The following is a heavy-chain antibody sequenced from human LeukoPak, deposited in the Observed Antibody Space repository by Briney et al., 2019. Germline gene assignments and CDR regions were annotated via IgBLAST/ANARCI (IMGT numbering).Heavy chain of an antibody. D-gene: IGHD3-22*01. CDR3: ASQSGYYSAFDI. Sequence: SETLSLTCTVSGASISSSYWSWIRQPPGKGLEWIGYIYYSGSTNYNPSLKSRVTISVDTSKNQFSLKLSSVTAADTAVYYCASQSGYYSAFDIWGQGTMVTVSS. V-gene: IGHV4-59*08. CDR2: IYYSGST. J-gene: IGHJ3*02. CDR1: GASISSSY.